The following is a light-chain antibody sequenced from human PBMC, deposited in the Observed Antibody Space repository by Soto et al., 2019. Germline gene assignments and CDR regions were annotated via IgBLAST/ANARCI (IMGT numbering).Light chain of an antibody. CDR1: QSVTSN. CDR3: QQYNNWPPIT. V-gene: IGKV3D-15*01. Sequence: EILLTQSPDTLAVSPGEVATLSCWASQSVTSNLAWYQQKRGQAPRLLIYAASTRATGVPARFSGSGSGTEFTLTISSLQSEDFAVYYRQQYNNWPPITFGQGTKVDIK. CDR2: AAS. J-gene: IGKJ1*01.